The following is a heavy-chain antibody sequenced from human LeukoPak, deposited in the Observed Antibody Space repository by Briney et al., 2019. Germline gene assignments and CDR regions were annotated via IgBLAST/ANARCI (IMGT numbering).Heavy chain of an antibody. V-gene: IGHV3-7*02. CDR3: ASPQTFDS. CDR2: IKQDGSEK. Sequence: GGSLRLSCAASGFSFRNYWMSWIRQAPGKGLEWVANIKQDGSEKYYADSVKGRFTISRDNAKSSLYLQLNSLRVESTPVYHCASPQTFDSWGQGALVTVPS. J-gene: IGHJ4*02. CDR1: GFSFRNYW.